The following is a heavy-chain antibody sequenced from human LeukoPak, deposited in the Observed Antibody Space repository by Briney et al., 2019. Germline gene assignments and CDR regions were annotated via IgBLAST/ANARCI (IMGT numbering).Heavy chain of an antibody. CDR3: AKADTAGPYFDY. J-gene: IGHJ4*02. CDR1: GFTFSSYG. Sequence: GGSMTLSCAASGFTFSSYGMHWVRQPPGKVLEWVAFISYEGSNKFYADSVKGRFTISRDNSKNTLYLQMTSLRAEDTAVYYCAKADTAGPYFDYWGQGTLVTVSS. CDR2: ISYEGSNK. V-gene: IGHV3-30*18. D-gene: IGHD5-18*01.